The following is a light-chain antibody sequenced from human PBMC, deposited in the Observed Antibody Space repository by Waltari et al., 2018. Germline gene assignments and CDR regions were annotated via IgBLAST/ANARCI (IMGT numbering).Light chain of an antibody. Sequence: SSELTQPPSVSVSPGQTASLTCPGDILGSKYASWYQHKPGQSPLLVIYQDINRPSGIPERFSGSKSGNTATLTISGTQAMDDADYYCQALGSNRWVFGGGTKLTVL. CDR2: QDI. V-gene: IGLV3-1*01. CDR1: ILGSKY. J-gene: IGLJ3*02. CDR3: QALGSNRWV.